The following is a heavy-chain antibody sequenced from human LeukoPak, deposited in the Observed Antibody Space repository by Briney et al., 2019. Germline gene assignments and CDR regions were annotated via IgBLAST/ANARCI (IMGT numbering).Heavy chain of an antibody. J-gene: IGHJ4*02. D-gene: IGHD3-9*01. CDR1: GFTFSSYG. CDR2: ISYDGSNK. Sequence: GGSLRLSCAASGFTFSSYGMHWVRQAPGKGLEWVAVISYDGSNKYYADPVKGRFTISRDNSKNTLYLQMNSLRAEDTAVYYCAKEKDFDWSNLDYWGQGTLVTVSS. V-gene: IGHV3-30*18. CDR3: AKEKDFDWSNLDY.